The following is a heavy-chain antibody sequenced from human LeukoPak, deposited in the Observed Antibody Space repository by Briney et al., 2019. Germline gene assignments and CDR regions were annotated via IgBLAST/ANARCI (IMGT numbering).Heavy chain of an antibody. V-gene: IGHV1-18*01. Sequence: ASVKVSCKASGYTFTSYGISWVRQAPGQGLEWMGWISAYNGNTNYAQKLQGRVTMTTDTSTSTAYMELRSLRSDDTAVYYCARDLDSSSWYPTYYYGMDVWGQGTTVTVSS. CDR3: ARDLDSSSWYPTYYYGMDV. D-gene: IGHD6-13*01. J-gene: IGHJ6*02. CDR2: ISAYNGNT. CDR1: GYTFTSYG.